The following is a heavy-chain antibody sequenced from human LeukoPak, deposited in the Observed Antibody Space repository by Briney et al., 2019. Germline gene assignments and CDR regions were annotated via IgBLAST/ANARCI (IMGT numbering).Heavy chain of an antibody. CDR2: ISGSGGST. CDR1: GFTFSSYA. V-gene: IGHV3-23*01. Sequence: GGSLRLSCAASGFTFSSYAMSWVRQAPGKGLEWVSAISGSGGSTYYADSVKGRFTISRDNSKNTLYLQMNSLRAEDTAVYYCAKDDFWSGSYGVPLDYWGQGTLVTVSS. D-gene: IGHD3-3*01. J-gene: IGHJ4*02. CDR3: AKDDFWSGSYGVPLDY.